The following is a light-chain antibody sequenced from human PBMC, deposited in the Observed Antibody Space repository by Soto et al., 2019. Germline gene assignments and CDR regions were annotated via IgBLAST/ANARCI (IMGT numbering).Light chain of an antibody. CDR1: RSDVGNYNY. J-gene: IGLJ1*01. CDR3: TSFAPGRIYV. V-gene: IGLV2-8*01. Sequence: QSALTQPPSASGSPGQSVTISCTGTRSDVGNYNYVSWYQQHPGKAPKLMIHEVNQRPSGVPDRFSGSKSGNTASLTISGLQTEDEGDYYCTSFAPGRIYVFGSGTKLTVL. CDR2: EVN.